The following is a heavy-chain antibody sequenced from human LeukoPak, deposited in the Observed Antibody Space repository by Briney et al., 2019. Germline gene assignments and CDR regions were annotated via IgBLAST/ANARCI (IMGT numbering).Heavy chain of an antibody. V-gene: IGHV3-23*01. CDR3: VSQKAYGANPLDY. Sequence: GGSLRLSCAASGFIFSSYAMSWVRQAPGKGLEWVSTISGSGGSTYYADSVKGRFTVSRDNAKNSLYLQMNSLRAEDTAVYYCVSQKAYGANPLDYWGQGTLVTVSS. CDR2: ISGSGGST. J-gene: IGHJ4*02. D-gene: IGHD4-23*01. CDR1: GFIFSSYA.